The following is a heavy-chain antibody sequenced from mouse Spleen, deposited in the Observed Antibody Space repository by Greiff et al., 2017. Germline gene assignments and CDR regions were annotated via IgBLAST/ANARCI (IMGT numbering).Heavy chain of an antibody. CDR3: ARANYEGSYGYFDV. J-gene: IGHJ1*01. Sequence: VQGVESGPGLVAPSQCLSITCPVSGFPLTSYAISWVRQPPGKGLVWVGVIWTGGCSNYYSALDSRLSISKDDSKSQVLVKMKSLHTDDTARYYCARANYEGSYGYFDVWGAGTTVTVSS. CDR2: IWTGGCS. V-gene: IGHV2-9-1*01. D-gene: IGHD1-1*01. CDR1: GFPLTSYA.